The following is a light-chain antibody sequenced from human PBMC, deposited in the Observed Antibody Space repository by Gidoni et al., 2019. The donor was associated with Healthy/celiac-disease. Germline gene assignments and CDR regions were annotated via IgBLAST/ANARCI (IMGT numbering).Light chain of an antibody. Sequence: QSALTQPPSAAGSPGQSVTISCTGTSSDVGGYNDVSWYPQHPVESPKLMIHEVSKRPSGFPDRCSGAKSGNTASRTVSGLQAEDEADYYCSSYAGSNNFVVFGGGIKLTVL. CDR1: SSDVGGYND. CDR2: EVS. CDR3: SSYAGSNNFVV. V-gene: IGLV2-8*01. J-gene: IGLJ2*01.